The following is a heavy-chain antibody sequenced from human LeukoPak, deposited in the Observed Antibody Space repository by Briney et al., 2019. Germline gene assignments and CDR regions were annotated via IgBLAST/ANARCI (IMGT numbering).Heavy chain of an antibody. D-gene: IGHD2-2*01. CDR1: GXSINDYY. Sequence: SETLSLTCTVSGXSINDYYWSWIRQPPGKGLEWFGYIYYTGRTKYNPSLESRVTISIDTSKNHLYLKLSSVTAADTAMYYCARHSRAYSSTSGTFEYWGQGTLVTVSS. CDR2: IYYTGRT. J-gene: IGHJ4*02. CDR3: ARHSRAYSSTSGTFEY. V-gene: IGHV4-59*08.